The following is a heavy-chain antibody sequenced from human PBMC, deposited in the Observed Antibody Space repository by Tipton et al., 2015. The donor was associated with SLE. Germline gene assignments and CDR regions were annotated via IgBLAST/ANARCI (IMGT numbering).Heavy chain of an antibody. J-gene: IGHJ5*02. CDR2: IYYIGNT. D-gene: IGHD3-10*01. CDR3: ARQLADYYGPGGNTWFDP. Sequence: LRLSCTVAGGSITSYYWSWIRQPPGKGLEWIGDIYYIGNTNYNPSLKSRVTISVDTSKNQFSLKLTSVTAADTAVYYCARQLADYYGPGGNTWFDPWGQGSLVTVSS. V-gene: IGHV4-59*01. CDR1: GGSITSYY.